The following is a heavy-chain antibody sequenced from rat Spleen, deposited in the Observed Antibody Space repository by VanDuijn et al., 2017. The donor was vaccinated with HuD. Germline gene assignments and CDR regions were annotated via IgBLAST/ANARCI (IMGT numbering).Heavy chain of an antibody. CDR1: GHSITTAYR. CDR3: AKFYYYDGPYYYDY. Sequence: EVQLLESGPGLVKPSQSLSLTCSVTGHSITTAYRWNWIRKFPGNKLEWLGYINSAGTTNYNPSLKSRISITRDTSKNQFFLQVNSVTTEDTATYFCAKFYYYDGPYYYDYWGQGIMVTVSS. V-gene: IGHV3-3*01. J-gene: IGHJ2*01. CDR2: INSAGTT. D-gene: IGHD1-12*02.